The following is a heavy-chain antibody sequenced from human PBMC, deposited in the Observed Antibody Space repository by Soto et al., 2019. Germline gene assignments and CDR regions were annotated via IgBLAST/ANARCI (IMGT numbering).Heavy chain of an antibody. V-gene: IGHV1-2*02. Sequence: ASVKVSCKASGYPYTNSDMHWVLQAPGQGLEWMGWIHPNTGGTNYAQKFQGRVTMTRDTSVSTVYMELNRLTSDDTAIYFCASDFRTRGWFRQAGNFAMDVWGQGTTVTVSS. J-gene: IGHJ6*02. CDR2: IHPNTGGT. CDR3: ASDFRTRGWFRQAGNFAMDV. CDR1: GYPYTNSD. D-gene: IGHD6-19*01.